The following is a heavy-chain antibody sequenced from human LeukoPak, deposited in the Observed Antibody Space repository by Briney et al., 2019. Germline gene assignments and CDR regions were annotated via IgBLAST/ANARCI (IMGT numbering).Heavy chain of an antibody. V-gene: IGHV4-59*01. Sequence: PSETLSLTCTVSGGSISSYYWSWIRQPPGKGLEWIGYIYYSGSTNYNPSLKSRVTISVDTSKNQFSLKLSSVTAADTAVYYCARAGYSSGWFPPSPSYYYGMDVWGQGTAVTVSS. CDR2: IYYSGST. CDR3: ARAGYSSGWFPPSPSYYYGMDV. CDR1: GGSISSYY. J-gene: IGHJ6*02. D-gene: IGHD6-19*01.